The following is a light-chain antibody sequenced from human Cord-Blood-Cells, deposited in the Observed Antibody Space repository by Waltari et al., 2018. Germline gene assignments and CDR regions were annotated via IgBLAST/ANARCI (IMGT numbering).Light chain of an antibody. J-gene: IGLJ1*01. V-gene: IGLV2-14*01. CDR2: EDS. CDR3: SSYTSSSLDV. Sequence: QSALTQPASVSGSPGQSITISCTGTSSDVGGYNYVSWYQQHPGKAPKLMFYEDSNRPSGISNRYSGSKSGNTASLTFSGLQAEDEADYSCSSYTSSSLDVFGTGTKVTVL. CDR1: SSDVGGYNY.